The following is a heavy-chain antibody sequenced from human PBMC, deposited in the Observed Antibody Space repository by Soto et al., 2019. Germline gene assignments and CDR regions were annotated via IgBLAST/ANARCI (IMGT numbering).Heavy chain of an antibody. Sequence: GESLKISCKGSGYSFTSYWIGWVRQMPGKGLEWMGIIYPGDSDTRYSPSFQGQVTISADESISTAYLQWSSLKASDTAMYYCAKLFTYSSSGYYYYYGMDVWGQGTTVTVSS. CDR3: AKLFTYSSSGYYYYYGMDV. J-gene: IGHJ6*02. CDR2: IYPGDSDT. CDR1: GYSFTSYW. D-gene: IGHD6-6*01. V-gene: IGHV5-51*01.